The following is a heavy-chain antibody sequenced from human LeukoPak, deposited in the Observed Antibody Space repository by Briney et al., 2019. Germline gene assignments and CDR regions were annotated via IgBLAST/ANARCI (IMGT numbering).Heavy chain of an antibody. D-gene: IGHD6-6*01. CDR3: ARDLKLFRQLVSYFDY. J-gene: IGHJ4*02. Sequence: GGSLRLSYAASGFTFSSYSMNWVRQAPGKGLEWVSSISSSSSYIYYADSVKGRFTISRDNAKNSLYLQMNSLRAEDTAVYYCARDLKLFRQLVSYFDYWGQGTLVTVSS. CDR2: ISSSSSYI. CDR1: GFTFSSYS. V-gene: IGHV3-21*01.